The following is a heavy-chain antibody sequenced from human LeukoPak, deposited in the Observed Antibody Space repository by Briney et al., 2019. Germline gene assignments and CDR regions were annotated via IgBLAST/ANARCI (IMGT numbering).Heavy chain of an antibody. CDR3: ARDSGYYDFWSGYPHYGMDV. V-gene: IGHV1-3*01. D-gene: IGHD3-3*01. CDR2: INAGNGNT. Sequence: GASVKVSCKASGYTFTSYAMHWGRQAPGQRLEWMGWINAGNGNTKYSQKFQGRVTITRDTSASTAYMELSSLRSEDTAVYYCARDSGYYDFWSGYPHYGMDVWGQGTTVTVSS. CDR1: GYTFTSYA. J-gene: IGHJ6*02.